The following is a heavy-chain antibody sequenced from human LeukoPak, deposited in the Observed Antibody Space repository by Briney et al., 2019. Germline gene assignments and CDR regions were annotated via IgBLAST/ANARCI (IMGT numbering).Heavy chain of an antibody. J-gene: IGHJ5*02. V-gene: IGHV4-34*01. D-gene: IGHD4-11*01. CDR3: AREAYRAPFDP. CDR1: GGSFSGYY. Sequence: SETLSLTCAVYGGSFSGYYWSWIRQPPGKGLEWIGSIYYSGSTYDNTSLKSRVTISVDTSKNQFSLKLSSVTAADTAVYYCAREAYRAPFDPWGQGTLVTVSS. CDR2: IYYSGST.